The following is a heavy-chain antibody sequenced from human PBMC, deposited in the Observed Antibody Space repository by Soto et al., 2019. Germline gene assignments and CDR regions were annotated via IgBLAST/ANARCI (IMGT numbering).Heavy chain of an antibody. J-gene: IGHJ6*02. CDR3: ARDPYSVPGDYYYGMDV. CDR1: GGTFSSYA. D-gene: IGHD1-1*01. V-gene: IGHV1-69*13. Sequence: GASVKVSCKASGGTFSSYAISWVRQAPGQGLEWMGGIIPIFGTANYAQKFQGRVTITADESTSTAYMELSSLRSEDTAVYYCARDPYSVPGDYYYGMDVWGQGTTVTVSS. CDR2: IIPIFGTA.